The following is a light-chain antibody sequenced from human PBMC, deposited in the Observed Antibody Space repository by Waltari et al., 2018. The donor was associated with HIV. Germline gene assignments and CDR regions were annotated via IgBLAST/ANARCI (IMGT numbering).Light chain of an antibody. CDR2: EVT. CDR3: SSYTRRGTVV. J-gene: IGLJ2*01. CDR1: SSDIGYYDY. Sequence: IVLPCTGSSSDIGYYDYVSWYQQYPGQAPKALIYEVTSRPSGTSSRFSGSKSATTAFLAISKLQTDDEADYFCSSYTRRGTVVFGGGTRLTVL. V-gene: IGLV2-14*01.